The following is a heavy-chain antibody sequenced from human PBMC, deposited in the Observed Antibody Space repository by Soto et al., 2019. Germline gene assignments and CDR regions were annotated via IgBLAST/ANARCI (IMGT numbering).Heavy chain of an antibody. CDR1: GFTFSSYA. V-gene: IGHV3-64*01. J-gene: IGHJ4*02. CDR3: ARDYTSSYNYDSTNYGYFEF. D-gene: IGHD3-22*01. Sequence: GGSLRLSCAASGFTFSSYAIHWVRQAPGKGLEYVSAISSNGGSTYYANSVKGRFTISRDNSKNTLYLQMGSLRAEDMAVYYCARDYTSSYNYDSTNYGYFEFWGLRTLVTVSS. CDR2: ISSNGGST.